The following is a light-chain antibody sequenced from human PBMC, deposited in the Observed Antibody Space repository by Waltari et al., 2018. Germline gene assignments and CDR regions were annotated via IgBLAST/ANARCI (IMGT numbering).Light chain of an antibody. CDR3: SSYTSSSTLDVV. CDR2: EFS. J-gene: IGLJ2*01. V-gene: IGLV2-14*01. CDR1: SSDVGGYNY. Sequence: QSALTQPASVSGSPGQSITISCTGTSSDVGGYNYVSWYQQHPGKAPKLMIYEFSNRPSGVSNRFSGSKSGNTASLTISGLQAEDEADYYCSSYTSSSTLDVVFGGGTKLTVL.